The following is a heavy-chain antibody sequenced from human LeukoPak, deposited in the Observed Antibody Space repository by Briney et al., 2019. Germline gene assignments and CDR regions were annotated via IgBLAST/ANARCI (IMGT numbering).Heavy chain of an antibody. CDR2: INPSGGST. CDR1: GYTFTSYY. J-gene: IGHJ4*02. CDR3: AEGGYYGSGSYYLPFDY. Sequence: ASVKVSCKASGYTFTSYYMHWVRQAPGQGLEWMGIINPSGGSTSYAQKFQGRVTMTRDTSTSTVYMELSSLRSEDTAVYYCAEGGYYGSGSYYLPFDYWGQGTLVTVSS. D-gene: IGHD3-10*01. V-gene: IGHV1-46*01.